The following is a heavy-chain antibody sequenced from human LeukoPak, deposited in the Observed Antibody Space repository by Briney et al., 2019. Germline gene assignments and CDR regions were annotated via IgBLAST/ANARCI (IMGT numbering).Heavy chain of an antibody. J-gene: IGHJ3*02. D-gene: IGHD3-10*01. V-gene: IGHV1-2*02. CDR3: ARDRGMLWFGSYYAFDI. Sequence: GASVKVSCKASGYTFTGYYMHWVRQAPGQGLEWMGWINPNSGGTNYAQKLQGRVTMTTDTSTSTAYMELRSLRSDDTAVYYCARDRGMLWFGSYYAFDIWGQGTMVTVSS. CDR2: INPNSGGT. CDR1: GYTFTGYY.